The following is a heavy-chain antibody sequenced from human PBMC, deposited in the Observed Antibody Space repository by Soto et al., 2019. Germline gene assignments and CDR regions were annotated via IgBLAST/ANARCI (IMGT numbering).Heavy chain of an antibody. CDR3: ARTAVATHWYFDL. D-gene: IGHD6-19*01. Sequence: LQLQESGPGLVKPSETLSLTCTVSNGSISSRYYWGWLRQTPGKGLEWIASIYYVGSTYYSPSPESRVTISVDTSNNQFSLRLNSVTAADTAVYYCARTAVATHWYFDLWGRGTLVT. J-gene: IGHJ2*01. CDR2: IYYVGST. CDR1: NGSISSRYY. V-gene: IGHV4-39*01.